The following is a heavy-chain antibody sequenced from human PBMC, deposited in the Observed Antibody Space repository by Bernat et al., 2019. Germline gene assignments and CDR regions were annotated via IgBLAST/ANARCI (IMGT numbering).Heavy chain of an antibody. CDR3: TTDFWSGYYGAYDAFDI. CDR2: IKSKTDGGKT. Sequence: EVQLVESGGGLVKPGGSLRLSCAASGFTFSNAWMSWVRQAPGKGLEWVGRIKSKTDGGKTDYAAPVKGRFTISRDDSKNTLYLQMNSLKTEDTAVYYCTTDFWSGYYGAYDAFDIWGQGTMVTVSS. V-gene: IGHV3-15*01. D-gene: IGHD3-3*01. J-gene: IGHJ3*02. CDR1: GFTFSNAW.